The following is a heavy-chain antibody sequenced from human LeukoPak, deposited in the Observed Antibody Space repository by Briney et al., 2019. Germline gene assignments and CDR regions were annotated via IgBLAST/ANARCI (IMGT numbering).Heavy chain of an antibody. V-gene: IGHV3-9*01. D-gene: IGHD3-22*01. CDR2: ISWNSGSI. Sequence: GRSLRLSCAASGFTFDDYAMHWVRQAPGKGLEWVSGISWNSGSIGYADSVKGRFTISRDNAKNSLYLQMNSLRAEDTALYYCAKRLWDSSGYGPGGFDYWGQGTLVTVSS. CDR1: GFTFDDYA. J-gene: IGHJ4*02. CDR3: AKRLWDSSGYGPGGFDY.